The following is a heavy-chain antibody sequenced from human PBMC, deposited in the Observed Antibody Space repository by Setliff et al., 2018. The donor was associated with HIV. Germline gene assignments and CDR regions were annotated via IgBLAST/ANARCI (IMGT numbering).Heavy chain of an antibody. CDR2: ITTYNGGT. Sequence: ASVKVSCKASGYSFTSYGLSWVRQAPGQGLEWMGSITTYNGGTNYAQKFQGRVTMTTDTSTSTAYMERRSLRSDDTAVYYCTRGGYSGAFLDAFDIWGQGTMVTVSS. V-gene: IGHV1-18*01. D-gene: IGHD1-26*01. CDR1: GYSFTSYG. J-gene: IGHJ3*02. CDR3: TRGGYSGAFLDAFDI.